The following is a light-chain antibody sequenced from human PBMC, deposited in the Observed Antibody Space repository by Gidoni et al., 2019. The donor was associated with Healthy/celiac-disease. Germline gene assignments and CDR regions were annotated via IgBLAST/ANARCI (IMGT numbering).Light chain of an antibody. Sequence: DIQMTLSPASLSASVGDRVTITRRASQSTSSYLNWYQKKPGIAPKLLIYAASSLQSGVPSRFSSSGSGTDFTLTISSLQTEDFTTYYSQRCCSTPLTFGGGTKVEIK. J-gene: IGKJ4*01. V-gene: IGKV1-39*01. CDR1: QSTSSY. CDR3: QRCCSTPLT. CDR2: AAS.